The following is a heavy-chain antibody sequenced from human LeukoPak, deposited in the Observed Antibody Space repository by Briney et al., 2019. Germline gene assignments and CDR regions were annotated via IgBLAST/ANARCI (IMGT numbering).Heavy chain of an antibody. CDR1: GGSISSGGYS. Sequence: PSQTLSLTCAVSGGSISSGGYSWSWIRQPPGKGLEWIGYIYHSGSTYYNPSLKSRVTISVDTSKNQFSLKLSSVTAADTAVYYCARSYYYDSSGYSSSYWFDPWGQGTLVTVSS. CDR3: ARSYYYDSSGYSSSYWFDP. CDR2: IYHSGST. V-gene: IGHV4-30-2*01. J-gene: IGHJ5*02. D-gene: IGHD3-22*01.